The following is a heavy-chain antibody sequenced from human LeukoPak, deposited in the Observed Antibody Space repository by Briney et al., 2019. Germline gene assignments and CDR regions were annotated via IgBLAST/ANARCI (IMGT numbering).Heavy chain of an antibody. CDR2: IYHSGST. Sequence: PSETLSLTCAVYGGSFSGYYWSWIRQPPGKGLEWIGYIYHSGSTYYNPSLKSRVTISVGRSKNQFSLKLSSVTAADTAVYYCARAGNGPLDYWGQGTLVTVSS. D-gene: IGHD2-8*01. V-gene: IGHV4-34*01. CDR1: GGSFSGYY. CDR3: ARAGNGPLDY. J-gene: IGHJ4*02.